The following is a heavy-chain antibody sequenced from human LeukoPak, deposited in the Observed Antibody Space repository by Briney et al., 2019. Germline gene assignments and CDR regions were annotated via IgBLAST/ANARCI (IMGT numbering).Heavy chain of an antibody. CDR1: GFTFDDYG. V-gene: IGHV3-20*03. J-gene: IGHJ4*02. CDR3: ASLYVVTTVVN. D-gene: IGHD4-23*01. CDR2: INWNGGST. Sequence: GSLRLSYAASGFTFDDYGMSWVRQAPGKGLEWVSGINWNGGSTGYADSVKGRFTISRDNAKNSLYLQMNSPRAEDTALYYCASLYVVTTVVNWGQGNLVTVSS.